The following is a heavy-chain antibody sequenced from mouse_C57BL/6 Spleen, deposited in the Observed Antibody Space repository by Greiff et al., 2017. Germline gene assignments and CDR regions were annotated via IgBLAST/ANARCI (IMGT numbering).Heavy chain of an antibody. V-gene: IGHV3-6*01. D-gene: IGHD4-1*01. Sequence: EVQLQQSGPGLVKPSQSLSLTCSVTGYSITSGYYWNWIRQFPGNKLEWMGYISYDGSNNYNPSLKNRISITRDTSKNQFFLKLNSVTTEDTATYYCARNWDVMDYWGQGTSVTVSS. CDR1: GYSITSGYY. J-gene: IGHJ4*01. CDR3: ARNWDVMDY. CDR2: ISYDGSN.